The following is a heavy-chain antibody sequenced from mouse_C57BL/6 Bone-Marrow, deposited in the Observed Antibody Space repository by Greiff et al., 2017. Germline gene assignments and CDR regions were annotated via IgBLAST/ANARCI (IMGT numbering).Heavy chain of an antibody. CDR3: SSFDGNYFDF. CDR1: GFNIEDDY. Sequence: VQLQQSGAELVRPGASVKLSCTASGFNIEDDYIHWVKQRPEQGLEWIGWIDPEIGDTEYASKFQGKATITSDTSSNTAYLQLSSLTSEGTAVYYCSSFDGNYFDFWGQGTPLTVAS. V-gene: IGHV14-4*01. CDR2: IDPEIGDT. J-gene: IGHJ2*01. D-gene: IGHD2-3*01.